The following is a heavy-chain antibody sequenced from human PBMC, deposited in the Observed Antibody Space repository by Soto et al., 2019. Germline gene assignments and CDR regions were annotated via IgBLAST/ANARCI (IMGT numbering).Heavy chain of an antibody. CDR1: GFTFSSYA. D-gene: IGHD2-21*02. CDR3: AKVGTAYALYYMDV. Sequence: GGSLRLSCAASGFTFSSYAMTWVRQAPGKGLECVSAISGSGGATYYADSVKGRFTISRDNSKNTLYLQMDSLRAEDSAVYYCAKVGTAYALYYMDVWGKGTTVTVSS. CDR2: ISGSGGAT. V-gene: IGHV3-23*01. J-gene: IGHJ6*03.